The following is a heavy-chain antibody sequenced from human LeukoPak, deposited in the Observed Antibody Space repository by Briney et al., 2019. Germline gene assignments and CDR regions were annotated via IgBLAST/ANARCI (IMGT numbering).Heavy chain of an antibody. CDR2: IYYSGST. D-gene: IGHD2-15*01. Sequence: SETLSLTCTVSGGSISSGGYYWSWIRQPPGKGLEWIGYIYYSGSTNYNPSLKSRVTISVDTSKNQFSLKLSSVTAADTAVYYCASEVAVDAFDIWGQGTMVTVSS. CDR1: GGSISSGGYY. J-gene: IGHJ3*02. V-gene: IGHV4-61*08. CDR3: ASEVAVDAFDI.